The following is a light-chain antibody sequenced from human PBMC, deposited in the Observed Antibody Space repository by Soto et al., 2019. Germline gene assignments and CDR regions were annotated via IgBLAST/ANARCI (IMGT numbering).Light chain of an antibody. V-gene: IGLV2-18*02. J-gene: IGLJ1*01. Sequence: QSALTQPPSVSGSPGRSVAMSCTGTSSDVGSYNRVSWYQQPPGAAPKLMIYEVSNRPSGVPDRFSGSKSGNTASLTISGLQAEDEAEYYCNSYTGSSTYVFGTGTKLTVL. CDR3: NSYTGSSTYV. CDR2: EVS. CDR1: SSDVGSYNR.